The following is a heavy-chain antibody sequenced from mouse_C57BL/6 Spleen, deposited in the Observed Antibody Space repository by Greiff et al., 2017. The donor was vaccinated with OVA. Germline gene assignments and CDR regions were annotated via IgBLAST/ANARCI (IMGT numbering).Heavy chain of an antibody. CDR3: ARGGYYGEENYFDY. Sequence: VKLVESDAELVKPGASVKISCKVSGYTFTDHTIHWMKQRPEQGLEWIGYIYPRDGSTKYNEKFKGKATLTADKSSSTAYMQLNSLTSEDSAVYFCARGGYYGEENYFDYWGQGTTLTVSS. J-gene: IGHJ2*01. V-gene: IGHV1-78*01. CDR1: GYTFTDHT. D-gene: IGHD1-1*01. CDR2: IYPRDGST.